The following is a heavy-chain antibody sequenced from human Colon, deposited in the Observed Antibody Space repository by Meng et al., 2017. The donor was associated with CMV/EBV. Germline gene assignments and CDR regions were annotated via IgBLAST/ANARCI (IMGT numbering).Heavy chain of an antibody. V-gene: IGHV4-39*07. CDR3: ARARGLGLKYFDL. D-gene: IGHD3-10*01. CDR2: IYYSGPT. J-gene: IGHJ2*01. Sequence: GSLRLSCTISGGSINSMSYYWAWVRQPPGGGLEWIGNIYYSGPTYYNPSLKSRATISLDASKNQFSLKLTSVTAADTAEYYCARARGLGLKYFDLWGRGTLVTVSS. CDR1: GGSINSMSYY.